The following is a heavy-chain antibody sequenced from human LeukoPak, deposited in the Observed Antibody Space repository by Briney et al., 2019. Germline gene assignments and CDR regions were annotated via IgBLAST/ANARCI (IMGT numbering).Heavy chain of an antibody. CDR2: MNPNSGNT. Sequence: ASVKVSCKASGGTFSSYAINWVRQATGQGLEWMGWMNPNSGNTGYAQKFQGRVTITRNTSISTAYMELSSLRSEDTAVYYCARDGSGVWFDYWGQGTLVTVSS. D-gene: IGHD3-10*01. V-gene: IGHV1-8*03. J-gene: IGHJ4*02. CDR1: GGTFSSYA. CDR3: ARDGSGVWFDY.